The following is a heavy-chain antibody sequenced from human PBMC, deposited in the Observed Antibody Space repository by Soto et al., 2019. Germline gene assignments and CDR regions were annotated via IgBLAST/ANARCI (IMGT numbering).Heavy chain of an antibody. V-gene: IGHV5-51*01. CDR1: GYSFTSYW. J-gene: IGHJ6*02. CDR2: IYPGDSDT. D-gene: IGHD5-18*01. CDR3: GIRHSDSYYYYGMDV. Sequence: GESLKISCKGSGYSFTSYWIGWVRQMPGKGLEWMGIIYPGDSDTRYSPSFQGQVTISADKSISTAYLQWSSLKASDTAMYYCGIRHSDSYYYYGMDVWGQGTTVTVSS.